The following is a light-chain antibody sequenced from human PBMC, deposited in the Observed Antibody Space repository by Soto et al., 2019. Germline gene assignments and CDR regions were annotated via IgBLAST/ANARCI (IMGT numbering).Light chain of an antibody. J-gene: IGKJ2*01. CDR2: WAS. V-gene: IGKV4-1*01. Sequence: DIVMTQSPDSLAVSLGERATINCKSSQNVLYSSNNKNYLAWYQKKPGQPPKLLVYWASTRESGFPDRFGGSRSGTDYTLTISSLQAEDVEVYYGQQYYDTPRTFGQGTKLEIK. CDR3: QQYYDTPRT. CDR1: QNVLYSSNNKNY.